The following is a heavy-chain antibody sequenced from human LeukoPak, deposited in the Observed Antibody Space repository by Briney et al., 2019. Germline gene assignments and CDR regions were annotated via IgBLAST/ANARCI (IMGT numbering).Heavy chain of an antibody. CDR2: INHSGST. V-gene: IGHV4-34*01. CDR1: GGSFSGYY. Sequence: PSETLSLTCAVYGGSFSGYYWSWIRQPPGKGLEWIGEINHSGSTNYNPSLKSRVTISVDTSKNQFSLKLNSVTAADTAVYYCARVVRGYSYGYLYYFDYWGQGTLVTVSS. J-gene: IGHJ4*02. CDR3: ARVVRGYSYGYLYYFDY. D-gene: IGHD5-18*01.